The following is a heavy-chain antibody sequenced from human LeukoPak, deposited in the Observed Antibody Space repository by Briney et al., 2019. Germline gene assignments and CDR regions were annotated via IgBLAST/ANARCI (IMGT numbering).Heavy chain of an antibody. D-gene: IGHD3-9*01. Sequence: SETLSLTCAVYGGSFSGYYWSWIRQPPGKGLEWIGEINHSGSTNYNTSLQSRVTISLDTSKNQFSLKRSSVTAAHTAGSYCARRLTGTVHFYFAYWGQGTLVTVSS. J-gene: IGHJ4*02. CDR1: GGSFSGYY. CDR2: INHSGST. CDR3: ARRLTGTVHFYFAY. V-gene: IGHV4-34*01.